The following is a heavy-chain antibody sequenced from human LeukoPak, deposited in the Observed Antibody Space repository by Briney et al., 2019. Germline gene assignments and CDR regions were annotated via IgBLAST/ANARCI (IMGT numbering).Heavy chain of an antibody. CDR3: AREGYDSSGTKEGFDY. V-gene: IGHV1-46*01. J-gene: IGHJ4*02. CDR1: GYTXTSYY. Sequence: ASVKVSCKASGYTXTSYYMHWVRQAPGQGLEWMAIMNPSGGATSYAQKFQGRVTMTRDTCTSTVYMELSSLRSEDTAVYYCAREGYDSSGTKEGFDYWGQGTLVTVFS. D-gene: IGHD3-22*01. CDR2: MNPSGGAT.